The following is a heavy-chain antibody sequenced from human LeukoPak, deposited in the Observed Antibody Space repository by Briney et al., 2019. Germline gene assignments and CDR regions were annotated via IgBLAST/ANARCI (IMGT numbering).Heavy chain of an antibody. CDR3: ARQILDCSGGSCSASWFDY. CDR1: GCSISSGGYY. Sequence: SETLSLTCTVSGCSISSGGYYWSWIRQHPGKGLEWIGYIYYSGSTYYNPSLKSRVTISVDTSKNQFSLKLSSVTAADTAVYYCARQILDCSGGSCSASWFDYWGQGTLVTVSS. D-gene: IGHD2-15*01. J-gene: IGHJ4*02. CDR2: IYYSGST. V-gene: IGHV4-31*03.